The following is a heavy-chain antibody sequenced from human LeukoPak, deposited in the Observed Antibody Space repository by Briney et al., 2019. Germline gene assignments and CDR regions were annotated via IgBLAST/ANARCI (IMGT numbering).Heavy chain of an antibody. V-gene: IGHV3-23*01. D-gene: IGHD3-22*01. CDR1: GFTFSSYA. Sequence: QSGGSLRLSCAASGFTFSSYAMSWVRQAPGKGLKWVSAIRGSGGRTYYADSVKGRFTISRDNSKNTLYLQMNSLRAEDTAVYYCAKDSVVYDNSDYEGFFDYWGQGTLVTVSS. CDR2: IRGSGGRT. J-gene: IGHJ4*02. CDR3: AKDSVVYDNSDYEGFFDY.